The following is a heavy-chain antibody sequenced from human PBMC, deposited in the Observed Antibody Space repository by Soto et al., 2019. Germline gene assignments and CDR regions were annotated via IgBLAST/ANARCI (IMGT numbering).Heavy chain of an antibody. CDR3: ARVPGPVVVVPFRFDP. V-gene: IGHV1-18*04. D-gene: IGHD3-22*01. J-gene: IGHJ5*02. CDR1: GYMFNSNG. CDR2: INVYNEKT. Sequence: ASVKVSCKASGYMFNSNGIGWVRQAPGQGPEWMAWINVYNEKTDYAQKFQGRVTLTTDTSTSTAYMELRSLRSDDTAVYYCARVPGPVVVVPFRFDPWGQGTLVTVSS.